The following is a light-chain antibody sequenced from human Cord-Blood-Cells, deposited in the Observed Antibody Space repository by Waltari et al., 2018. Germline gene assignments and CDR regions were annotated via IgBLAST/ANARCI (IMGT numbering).Light chain of an antibody. J-gene: IGLJ2*01. V-gene: IGLV2-14*01. CDR2: EVS. CDR3: SSYTSSSTLV. Sequence: QSALTHPASVSVSTGQSITISCTRTSSYVGGYNYASWYKQHPCKAPKLMIDEVSNRPSGLSYRFSGSKSGNTASLTISGLQAEVEADYYCSSYTSSSTLVFGGGNRLTLL. CDR1: SSYVGGYNY.